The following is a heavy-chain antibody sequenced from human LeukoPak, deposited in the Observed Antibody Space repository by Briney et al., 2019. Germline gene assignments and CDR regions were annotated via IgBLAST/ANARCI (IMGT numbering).Heavy chain of an antibody. J-gene: IGHJ6*03. V-gene: IGHV4-34*01. Sequence: SETLSLTCAVYGASFNVYYWTWIRQPPGKGLEWIGEINHIGSTNYNPSLKSRVTISVDTSKNQFSLKLSSVTAADTAVYYCARAPASITMVRGTGYYYYYMDVWGKGTTVTISS. CDR1: GASFNVYY. CDR3: ARAPASITMVRGTGYYYYYMDV. CDR2: INHIGST. D-gene: IGHD3-10*01.